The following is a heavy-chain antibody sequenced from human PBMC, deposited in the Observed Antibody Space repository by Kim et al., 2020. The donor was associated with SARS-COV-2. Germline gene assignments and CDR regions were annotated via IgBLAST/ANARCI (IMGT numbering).Heavy chain of an antibody. Sequence: GGSLRLSCAASGFSFSIHVFFFFFFFLFILLEWVAHISYEGSHIAYPDSIKGRFTISCDDIKSTLYLQMNSLRPEDTAVYFCVAEIGGRSFDHWGQGALVTVSS. CDR1: GFSFSIHV. CDR2: ISYEGSHI. CDR3: VAEIGGRSFDH. J-gene: IGHJ4*02. D-gene: IGHD2-15*01. V-gene: IGHV3-30*03.